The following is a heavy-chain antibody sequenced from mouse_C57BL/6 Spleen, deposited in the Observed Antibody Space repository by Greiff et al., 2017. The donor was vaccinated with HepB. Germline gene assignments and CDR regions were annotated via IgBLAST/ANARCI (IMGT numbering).Heavy chain of an antibody. Sequence: EVMLVESGGGLVKPGGSLKLSCAASGFTFSSYTMSWVRQTPEKRLEWVATISGGGGNTYYPDSVKGRFTISRDNAKNTLYLQMSSLRSEDTALYYCARHGGGFDYWGQGTTLTVSS. CDR3: ARHGGGFDY. CDR1: GFTFSSYT. CDR2: ISGGGGNT. V-gene: IGHV5-9*01. J-gene: IGHJ2*01.